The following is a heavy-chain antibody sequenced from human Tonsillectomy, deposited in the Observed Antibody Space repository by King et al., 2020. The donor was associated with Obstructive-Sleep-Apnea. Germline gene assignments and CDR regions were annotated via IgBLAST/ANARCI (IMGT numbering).Heavy chain of an antibody. CDR2: INYSGRT. V-gene: IGHV4-39*07. CDR3: AREAGSRGYRWFAP. Sequence: LQLQESSPGQVKSSETLSLTCTVSGGSLSRGDYYGGVIRQSPGKGLGWIASINYSGRTYYSPSLKSGVSKAVDRSKNQFSLTLFSVTAADTAMYYCAREAGSRGYRWFAPWAREPWSPSPQ. J-gene: IGHJ5*02. D-gene: IGHD5-18*01. CDR1: GGSLSRGDYY.